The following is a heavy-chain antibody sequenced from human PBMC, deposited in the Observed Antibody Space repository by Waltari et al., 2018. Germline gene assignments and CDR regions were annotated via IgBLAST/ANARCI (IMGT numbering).Heavy chain of an antibody. CDR3: VRDHRWAFDL. Sequence: RYSMNWVRQAPEKGLEWVAYIATYSDTFYEDSVKGRFTISRDNVNKLLHLEMTMLREDDTAIYYCVRDHRWAFDLWGQGTMVTVSS. CDR1: RYS. V-gene: IGHV3-48*02. D-gene: IGHD2-15*01. CDR2: IATYSDT. J-gene: IGHJ3*01.